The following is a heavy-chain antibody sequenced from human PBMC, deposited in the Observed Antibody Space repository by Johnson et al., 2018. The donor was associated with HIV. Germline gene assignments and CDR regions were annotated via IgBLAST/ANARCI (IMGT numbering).Heavy chain of an antibody. J-gene: IGHJ3*02. Sequence: QVQLVESGGGVVQPGRSLRLSCAASGFSFSSYGMHWVRQAPGKGLEWVAVTSYDGSNKYYADSVKGRFTISRDNSKNTLYLQMNSLRAEDTDVYYCAKGGYNWKFDGFDIWGQGTMVTVSS. CDR2: TSYDGSNK. CDR3: AKGGYNWKFDGFDI. CDR1: GFSFSSYG. D-gene: IGHD1-20*01. V-gene: IGHV3-30*18.